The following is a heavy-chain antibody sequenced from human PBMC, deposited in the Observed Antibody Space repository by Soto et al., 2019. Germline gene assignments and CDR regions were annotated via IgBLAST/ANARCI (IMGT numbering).Heavy chain of an antibody. CDR2: INHSGST. Sequence: PSETLSLTCAVYGGSFSGYYWSRIRQPPGKGLEWIGEINHSGSTNYNPSLKSRVTISVDTSKNQFSLKLSSVTAADTAVYYCARGVVDYGDYDYYYYYGMDVWGQGTTVTVSS. CDR1: GGSFSGYY. J-gene: IGHJ6*02. D-gene: IGHD4-17*01. CDR3: ARGVVDYGDYDYYYYYGMDV. V-gene: IGHV4-34*01.